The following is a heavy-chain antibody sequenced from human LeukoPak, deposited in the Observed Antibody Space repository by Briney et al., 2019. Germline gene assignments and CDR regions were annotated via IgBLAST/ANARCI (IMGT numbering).Heavy chain of an antibody. V-gene: IGHV3-7*01. CDR2: INQDEYAK. CDR1: GFTFSSYW. CDR3: ARIVPYSGSHWGLDY. D-gene: IGHD1-26*01. J-gene: IGHJ4*02. Sequence: GGSLRLSCEASGFTFSSYWMSWVRQAPGKGLECLANINQDEYAKYYVDSVKGRFTVSRDNAKKSLYLQMNSLRAEDTGVYYCARIVPYSGSHWGLDYWGQGTLVTVSS.